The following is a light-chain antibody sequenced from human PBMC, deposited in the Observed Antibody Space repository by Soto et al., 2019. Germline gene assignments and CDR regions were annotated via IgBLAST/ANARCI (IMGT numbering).Light chain of an antibody. CDR2: DAS. J-gene: IGKJ4*01. CDR1: QSISSW. V-gene: IGKV1-5*01. Sequence: DIQMTQPPSTLSASVVDRVTITCRASQSISSWLAWYQQKPGKAPKLLIYDASSLESGVPSRFSGSGSGTEFTLTISNLQPDDFATYYCQQYNSYPLTFGGGTKVDIK. CDR3: QQYNSYPLT.